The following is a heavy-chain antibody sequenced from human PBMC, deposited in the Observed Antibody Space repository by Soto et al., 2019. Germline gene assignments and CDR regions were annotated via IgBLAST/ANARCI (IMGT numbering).Heavy chain of an antibody. J-gene: IGHJ5*02. CDR2: INYSGRT. V-gene: IGHV4-34*01. CDR3: ARGGGYSGWYNWFDP. Sequence: SETLSLTCAVYGGSFSGHYWSWIRQPPGKGLEWIGEINYSGRTNYNSSLKSRVTISVDTSKNQFSLKLSSVTAADTAVYYCARGGGYSGWYNWFDPWGQGTLVTV. CDR1: GGSFSGHY. D-gene: IGHD6-19*01.